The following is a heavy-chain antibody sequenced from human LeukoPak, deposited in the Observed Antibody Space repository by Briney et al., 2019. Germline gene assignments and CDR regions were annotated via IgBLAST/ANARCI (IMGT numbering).Heavy chain of an antibody. CDR2: IIPIFGTA. J-gene: IGHJ4*02. Sequence: SVTVSCTASGGTLSSYAISWVRQAPGQGLEWMGGIIPIFGTANYAQKFQGRVTITADESTSTAYMELSSLRSEDTAVYYCAASIAAAGDWGQGTLVTVSS. CDR1: GGTLSSYA. V-gene: IGHV1-69*13. CDR3: AASIAAAGD. D-gene: IGHD6-13*01.